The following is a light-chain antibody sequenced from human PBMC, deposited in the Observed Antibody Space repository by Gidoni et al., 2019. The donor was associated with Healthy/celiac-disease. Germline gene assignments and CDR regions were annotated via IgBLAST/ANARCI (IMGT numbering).Light chain of an antibody. V-gene: IGKV3-15*01. CDR2: GAS. J-gene: IGKJ2*01. CDR3: QQYNNWLYT. CDR1: QSVSSN. Sequence: DIVMTQSPATLSVSPGERATLSCRASQSVSSNLAWYQQKPGQAPRLLNYGASTRATGIPARFSGSGSGTECTLTISSLQSEDFAVYYCQQYNNWLYTFGQGTKLEIK.